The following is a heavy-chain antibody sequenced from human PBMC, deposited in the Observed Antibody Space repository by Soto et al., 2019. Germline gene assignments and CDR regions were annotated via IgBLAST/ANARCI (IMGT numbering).Heavy chain of an antibody. Sequence: PGGSLRLSCAASGFTFSSYSMNWVRQAPGKGLEWVSSISSSSSYIYYADSVKGRFTISRDNAKNSLYLQMNSLRAEDTAVYYCARDKRKEHCSSTSCYAGRFGYWGKGTLVTVSS. CDR1: GFTFSSYS. D-gene: IGHD2-2*01. CDR3: ARDKRKEHCSSTSCYAGRFGY. J-gene: IGHJ4*02. CDR2: ISSSSSYI. V-gene: IGHV3-21*01.